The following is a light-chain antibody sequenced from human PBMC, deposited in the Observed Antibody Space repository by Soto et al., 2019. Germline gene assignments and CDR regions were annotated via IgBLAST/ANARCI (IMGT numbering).Light chain of an antibody. J-gene: IGLJ3*02. V-gene: IGLV1-44*01. Sequence: QSVLTQPPSASGTPGQRVTISCSGSSSNIGGNPVNWYQQLPGTATKLLIYTNNQRPSGVPDRFSGSKSGTSASLAISGPQSEEEADYYCAAWHDSLNGPVFGGGTKLTVL. CDR2: TNN. CDR3: AAWHDSLNGPV. CDR1: SSNIGGNP.